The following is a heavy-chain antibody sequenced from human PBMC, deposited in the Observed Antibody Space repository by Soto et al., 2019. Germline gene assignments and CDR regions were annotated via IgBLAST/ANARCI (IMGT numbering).Heavy chain of an antibody. CDR3: ARGLRWFYPPGVAANWFDP. D-gene: IGHD2-21*01. CDR2: INHSGST. CDR1: GGSFSGYY. V-gene: IGHV4-34*01. Sequence: PSETLSLTCAVYGGSFSGYYCSWIRQPPGKGLEWIGEINHSGSTNYNPSLKSRVTISVDTSKNQFSLKLSSVTAADTAVYYCARGLRWFYPPGVAANWFDPWGQGTLVTVSS. J-gene: IGHJ5*02.